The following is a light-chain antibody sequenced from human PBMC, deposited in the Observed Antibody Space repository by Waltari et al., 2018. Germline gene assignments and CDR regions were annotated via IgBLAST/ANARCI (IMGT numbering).Light chain of an antibody. J-gene: IGLJ3*02. CDR2: EVS. Sequence: QSALTQPASVSGSPGQSITISCTGTSSDVGGYNFVSWYQHHPGKAPKLIIHEVSNRPSGVSNRVSGSKSGNTASLTISGLQAEDEADYYCSSYTSRSTLVFGGGTKLTVL. CDR3: SSYTSRSTLV. CDR1: SSDVGGYNF. V-gene: IGLV2-14*01.